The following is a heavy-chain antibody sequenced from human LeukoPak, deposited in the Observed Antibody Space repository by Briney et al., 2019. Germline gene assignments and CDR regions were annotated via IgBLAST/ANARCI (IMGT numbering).Heavy chain of an antibody. V-gene: IGHV4-59*12. CDR3: AREGGPYRPLDY. CDR2: VNLQGST. Sequence: PSETLSLTCSVSGGSIRNYFWSWIRQPPGKGLEWIGEVNLQGSTNYNPSLMGRVAISVDMSENHISIQLTSVTAADTAVYYCAREGGPYRPLDYSGQGTLVTVSS. CDR1: GGSIRNYF. J-gene: IGHJ4*02.